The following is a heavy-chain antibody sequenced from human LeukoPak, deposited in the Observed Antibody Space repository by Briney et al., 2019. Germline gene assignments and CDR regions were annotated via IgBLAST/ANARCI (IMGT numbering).Heavy chain of an antibody. CDR3: AREKFDS. CDR1: GFTVSSNY. J-gene: IGHJ5*01. Sequence: PGGSLRLSCAASGFTVSSNYMSWVRQAPGKGLEWVSVIYSGGSTYYADSVKGRFTISRDNSGNIISLQMNNLTIEDTATYYCAREKFDSWGQGALVTVSP. V-gene: IGHV3-53*01. CDR2: IYSGGST.